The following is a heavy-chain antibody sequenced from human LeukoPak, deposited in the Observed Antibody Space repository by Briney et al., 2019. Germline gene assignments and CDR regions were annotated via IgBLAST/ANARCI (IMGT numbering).Heavy chain of an antibody. CDR2: IYYSGST. V-gene: IGHV4-61*08. J-gene: IGHJ4*02. D-gene: IGHD5-24*01. CDR1: GGSISSGGYY. CDR3: ARATRRWLHYIDY. Sequence: SETLSLTCTVSGGSISSGGYYWSWIRQHPGKGLEWIGYIYYSGSTNYNPSLKSRVTISVDTSKNQFSLKLSSVTAADTAVYYCARATRRWLHYIDYWGQGTLVTVSS.